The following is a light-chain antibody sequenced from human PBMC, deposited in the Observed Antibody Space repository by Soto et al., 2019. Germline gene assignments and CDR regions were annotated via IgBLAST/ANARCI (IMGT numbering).Light chain of an antibody. V-gene: IGKV3-20*01. Sequence: EIELTQSPCTLSLSLGERVTLSCRASQSVSSSYLSWDQQKPVQATRLLIHGASSRASGIPDRFRGSGSGTDINLTISRLQPEDFAVDYCQQYASKRWTFGQGTKVDIK. J-gene: IGKJ1*01. CDR2: GAS. CDR3: QQYASKRWT. CDR1: QSVSSSY.